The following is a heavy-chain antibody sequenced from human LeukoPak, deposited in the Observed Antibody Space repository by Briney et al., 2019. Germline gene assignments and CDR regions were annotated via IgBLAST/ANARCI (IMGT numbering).Heavy chain of an antibody. Sequence: TGGSLRLSCAASGFTFSSYEMNWVRQAPGKGLEWVSYISTSSNTIYYADSVKGRFTISRDNAKNSLYLQMNSLRAEDTAVYYCARGDCSGGSCYLSLTTIDYWGQGTLVTVSS. CDR3: ARGDCSGGSCYLSLTTIDY. D-gene: IGHD2-15*01. CDR1: GFTFSSYE. V-gene: IGHV3-48*01. J-gene: IGHJ4*02. CDR2: ISTSSNTI.